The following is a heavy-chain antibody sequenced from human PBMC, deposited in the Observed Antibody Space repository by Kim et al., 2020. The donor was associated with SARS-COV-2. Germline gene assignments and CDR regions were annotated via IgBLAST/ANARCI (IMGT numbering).Heavy chain of an antibody. CDR2: ISYDGSNK. J-gene: IGHJ6*02. Sequence: GGSLRLSCAASGFTFSSYAMHWVRQAPGKGLEWVAVISYDGSNKYYADSVKGRFTISRDNSKNTLYLQMNSLRAEDTAVYYCARDILIAVAGTFHYYYGMDVWGQGTTATVSS. D-gene: IGHD6-19*01. CDR1: GFTFSSYA. CDR3: ARDILIAVAGTFHYYYGMDV. V-gene: IGHV3-30*04.